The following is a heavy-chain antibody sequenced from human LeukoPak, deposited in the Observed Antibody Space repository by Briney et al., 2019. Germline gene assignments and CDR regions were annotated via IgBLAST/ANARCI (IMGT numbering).Heavy chain of an antibody. V-gene: IGHV4-34*01. CDR2: INHSGSP. D-gene: IGHD3-10*01. Sequence: SETLSLTCAVYGVSFSGFYWSWIRQPPGKGLEWIGEINHSGSPNYNPSLKSRVTISVDTSKNQFSLRLSSVTAADTAVYYCARGRGRYYGMDVWGQGTTVTVSS. CDR3: ARGRGRYYGMDV. J-gene: IGHJ6*02. CDR1: GVSFSGFY.